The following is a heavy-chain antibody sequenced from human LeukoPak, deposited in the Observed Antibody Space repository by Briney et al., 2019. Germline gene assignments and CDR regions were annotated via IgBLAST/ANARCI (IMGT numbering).Heavy chain of an antibody. CDR1: GFTFGDHI. CDR3: VRQFAS. CDR2: VSGSGSTV. Sequence: PGGSLGLSCAASGFTFGDHIMNWVRQPPGKRLEWVAYVSGSGSTVYYADSVKVRFTVYRDNGKSSLYLQMNSLRVEDTALYYCVRQFASWGQGTLVTVSS. V-gene: IGHV3-48*01. J-gene: IGHJ4*02.